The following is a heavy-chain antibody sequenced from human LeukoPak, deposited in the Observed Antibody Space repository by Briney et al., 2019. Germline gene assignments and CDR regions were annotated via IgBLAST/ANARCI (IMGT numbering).Heavy chain of an antibody. CDR3: ANLGGHYYDSSGYYYDDHY. CDR1: GFTFSSHT. J-gene: IGHJ4*02. CDR2: IRGGGAP. V-gene: IGHV3-23*01. D-gene: IGHD3-22*01. Sequence: PGGSLRLSCAASGFTFSSHTMNWVRQAPGKGLQWVSSIRGGGAPVYADSVKGRFTISRDDFKSTVFLQMDSLRPEDTAVYYCANLGGHYYDSSGYYYDDHYWGQGTLVTVSS.